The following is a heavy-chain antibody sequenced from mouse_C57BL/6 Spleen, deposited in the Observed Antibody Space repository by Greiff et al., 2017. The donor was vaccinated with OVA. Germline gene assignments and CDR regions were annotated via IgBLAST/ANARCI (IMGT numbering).Heavy chain of an antibody. CDR1: GYTFTDYY. CDR3: AREGRGPPMDY. J-gene: IGHJ4*01. D-gene: IGHD1-1*01. CDR2: INPYNGGT. V-gene: IGHV1-19*01. Sequence: VQLQQSGPVLVKPGASVKMSCKASGYTFTDYYMNWVKQSHGKSLEWIGVINPYNGGTSYNQKFKGKATLTVDKSSSTAYMELNSLTSEDSAVYYCAREGRGPPMDYWGQGTSVTVSS.